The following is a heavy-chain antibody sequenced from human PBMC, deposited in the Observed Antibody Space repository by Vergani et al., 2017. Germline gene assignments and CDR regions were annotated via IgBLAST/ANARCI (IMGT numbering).Heavy chain of an antibody. Sequence: EVQLVESGGGLVQPGRSLGLSCAASGFTFDDYAMHWVRQAPGKGLEWVSGISWNSGSIGYADSVKGRFTISRDNAKNSLYLQMNSLGAEDTAVYYCAKDIGFWRECDYWGQGTLVTVSS. CDR2: ISWNSGSI. J-gene: IGHJ4*02. CDR1: GFTFDDYA. CDR3: AKDIGFWRECDY. V-gene: IGHV3-9*01. D-gene: IGHD3-3*01.